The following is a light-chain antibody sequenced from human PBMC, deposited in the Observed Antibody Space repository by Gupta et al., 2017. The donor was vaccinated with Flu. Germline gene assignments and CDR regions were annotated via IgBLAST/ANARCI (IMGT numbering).Light chain of an antibody. CDR3: QQCGS. V-gene: IGKV1-5*03. CDR2: KAS. J-gene: IGKJ2*01. Sequence: DIQMTQSPSTLSASVGDRVTITCRASQSISSWLAWYQQKPGKAPKLLIYKASSLESGVPSRFSGSGSGTEFTRTISSLQPDDFAIYDCQQCGSFGQGTKLEIK. CDR1: QSISSW.